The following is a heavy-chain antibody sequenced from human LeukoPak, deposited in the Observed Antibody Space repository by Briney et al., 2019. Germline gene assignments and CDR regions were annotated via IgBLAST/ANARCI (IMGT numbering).Heavy chain of an antibody. CDR3: AKGPAPYCSGGSCYSPHWYFDL. J-gene: IGHJ2*01. D-gene: IGHD2-15*01. CDR1: KFTFMNYA. V-gene: IGHV3-23*01. Sequence: GGSLRLSCTASKFTFMNYAMSWVRQAPGKGLEWVSAISGSGNTTYFGDSVTGRFTISRDNPKNTVYLQMNSLSAEDTAVYYCAKGPAPYCSGGSCYSPHWYFDLWGRGTLVTVSS. CDR2: ISGSGNTT.